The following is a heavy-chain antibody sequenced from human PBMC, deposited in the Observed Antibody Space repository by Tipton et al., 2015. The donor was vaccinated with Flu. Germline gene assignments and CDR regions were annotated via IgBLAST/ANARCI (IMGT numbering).Heavy chain of an antibody. Sequence: SLRLSCAASGFMFDAYAMHWVRQAPGKGLEWVSGISSNSYSTGYADSVRGRFTISRDFSKNTLYLQMNSLRADDTAVYYCAKVIPELVAGLDQWGQGTLVTVSS. CDR3: AKVIPELVAGLDQ. D-gene: IGHD6-19*01. V-gene: IGHV3-9*01. CDR1: GFMFDAYA. J-gene: IGHJ4*02. CDR2: ISSNSYST.